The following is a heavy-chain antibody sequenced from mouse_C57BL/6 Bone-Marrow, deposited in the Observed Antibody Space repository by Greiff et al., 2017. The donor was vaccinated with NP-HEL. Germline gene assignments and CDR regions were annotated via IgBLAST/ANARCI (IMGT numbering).Heavy chain of an antibody. Sequence: QVQLQQSGAELAKPGASVTLSCKASGYTFTSYWMPWVKQMPGQGLEWIGYINPRSGYTKYNQKFKDKATLTADKSSSTAYMQLSSLTYEDSAVYYCARRHYYGSSYWYFDVWGTGTTVTVSS. D-gene: IGHD1-1*01. CDR2: INPRSGYT. CDR3: ARRHYYGSSYWYFDV. V-gene: IGHV1-7*01. J-gene: IGHJ1*03. CDR1: GYTFTSYW.